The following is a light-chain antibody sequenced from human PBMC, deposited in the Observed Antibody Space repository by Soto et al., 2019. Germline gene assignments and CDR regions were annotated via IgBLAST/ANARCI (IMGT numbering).Light chain of an antibody. V-gene: IGLV2-14*01. CDR2: EVS. CDR1: SSDIGGYNF. J-gene: IGLJ1*01. Sequence: QSVLTQPASVSGSPGQSITISCTGTSSDIGGYNFVSWYHQHPGKAPKLMIYEVSNRPSGVSDRFSGSKSGNTASLTISGLQAEDEADYYCSSFRGGTTLFGTGTKVTVL. CDR3: SSFRGGTTL.